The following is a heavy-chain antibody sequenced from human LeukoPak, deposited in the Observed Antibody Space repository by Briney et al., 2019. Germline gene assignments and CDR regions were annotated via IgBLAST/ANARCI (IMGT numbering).Heavy chain of an antibody. J-gene: IGHJ4*02. CDR2: INHDGSDT. Sequence: GGSLRLSCAASGFTFKLYWMHWVRQVPGRGPVWVSRINHDGSDTIYADSVRGRFTISRDDAKNTLYLQMNSLRAEDTAVYYCARLYSSSWYSRPDYWGQGTLVTVSS. V-gene: IGHV3-74*01. CDR3: ARLYSSSWYSRPDY. D-gene: IGHD6-13*01. CDR1: GFTFKLYW.